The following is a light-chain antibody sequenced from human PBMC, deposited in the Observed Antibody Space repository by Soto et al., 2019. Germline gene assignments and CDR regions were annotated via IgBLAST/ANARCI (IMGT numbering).Light chain of an antibody. CDR3: SSYTNTLTLIV. V-gene: IGLV2-14*01. Sequence: QSALTQPASVSGSPGQSITISCTGTSSDIGSYSYVSWYQQHPGKAPKLLISEVTHRPSGVSDCFSGSKSGNTASLTISGLQAEDEADYYCSSYTNTLTLIVFGTGTKLTVL. J-gene: IGLJ1*01. CDR1: SSDIGSYSY. CDR2: EVT.